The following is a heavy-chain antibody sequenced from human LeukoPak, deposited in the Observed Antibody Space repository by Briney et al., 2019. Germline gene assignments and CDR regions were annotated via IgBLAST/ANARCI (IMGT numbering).Heavy chain of an antibody. D-gene: IGHD2-21*02. CDR3: ARVGTYCGGDCYLYYYYYMDV. V-gene: IGHV3-48*03. CDR1: GFTFSSYE. Sequence: GGSLRLSCAASGFTFSSYEMNWVRQAPGKGLEWVSYISSSGSTIYYADSVKGRFTISRDNAKNSLYLQMNSLRAEDTAVYYCARVGTYCGGDCYLYYYYYMDVWGKGTTVTVSS. CDR2: ISSSGSTI. J-gene: IGHJ6*03.